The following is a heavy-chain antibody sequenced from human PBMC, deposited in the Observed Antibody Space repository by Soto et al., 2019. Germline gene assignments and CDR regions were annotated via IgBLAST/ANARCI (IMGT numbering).Heavy chain of an antibody. V-gene: IGHV4-31*03. D-gene: IGHD2-2*01. CDR1: GGAISSGGYY. CDR2: IYYSGST. CDR3: ARGEVGSSTSCYPY. Sequence: QVQLQESVPGLVKPSQILSLTCTVSGGAISSGGYYWIWILQHPGKGLECIGYIYYSGSTCYNLSLASRVTISVDTSKNQCSLKLRSVTAADTAVYYCARGEVGSSTSCYPYWGQGTLVTVSS. J-gene: IGHJ4*02.